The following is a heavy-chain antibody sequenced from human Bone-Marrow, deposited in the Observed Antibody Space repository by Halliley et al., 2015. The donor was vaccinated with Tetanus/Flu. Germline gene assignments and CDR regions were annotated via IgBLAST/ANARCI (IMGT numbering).Heavy chain of an antibody. CDR1: GASINSGGYY. J-gene: IGHJ4*02. Sequence: TLSLTCTVSGASINSGGYYWNWIRQRPGKGLEWIGYIHYSGTTHYNSSLKGRLTLSIHTSRKHLSLQLRSVTAADTAIYYCARDALGHGSPYLLGLDSWGQGILVTVSS. CDR3: ARDALGHGSPYLLGLDS. D-gene: IGHD6-13*01. V-gene: IGHV4-31*03. CDR2: IHYSGTT.